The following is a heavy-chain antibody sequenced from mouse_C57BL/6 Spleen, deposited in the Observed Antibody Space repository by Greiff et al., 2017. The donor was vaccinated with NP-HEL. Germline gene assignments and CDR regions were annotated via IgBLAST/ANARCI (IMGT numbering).Heavy chain of an antibody. J-gene: IGHJ2*01. CDR2: ISSGSSTI. CDR3: ATLTGTIFDY. D-gene: IGHD4-1*01. V-gene: IGHV5-17*01. CDR1: GFTFSDYG. Sequence: EVQLVESGGGLVKPGGSLKLSCAASGFTFSDYGMHWVRQAPEKGLEGVAYISSGSSTIYYADTVKGRFTISRDNAKNTLFLQMTSLRSEDTAMYYCATLTGTIFDYWGQGTTLTVSS.